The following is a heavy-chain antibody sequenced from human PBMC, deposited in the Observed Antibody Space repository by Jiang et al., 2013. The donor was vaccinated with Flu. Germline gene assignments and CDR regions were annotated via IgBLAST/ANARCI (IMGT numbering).Heavy chain of an antibody. CDR2: IFYTGSA. J-gene: IGHJ4*02. V-gene: IGHV4-39*01. CDR1: GASLSNSGYF. D-gene: IGHD7-27*01. CDR3: ARLDRNWGEPDY. Sequence: LLKPSETLSLTCNVSGASLSNSGYFWGWIRQPPGKGLEWIGSIFYTGSAYYNPSLKGRVPIYLDTSKNQFSLKVHSVTAADTAVYYCARLDRNWGEPDYWGPGILVTVSS.